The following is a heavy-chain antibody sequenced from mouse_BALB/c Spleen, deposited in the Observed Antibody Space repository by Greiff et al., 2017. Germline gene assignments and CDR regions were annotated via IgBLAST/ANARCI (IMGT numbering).Heavy chain of an antibody. V-gene: IGHV14-3*02. J-gene: IGHJ3*01. CDR2: IDPANGNT. Sequence: VQLQQSGAELVKPGASVKLSCTASGFNIKDTYMHWVKQRPEQGLEWIGRIDPANGNTKYDPKFQGKATITADTSSNTAYLQLSSLTSEDTAVYYCACSSGFAYWGQGTLVTVSA. CDR3: ACSSGFAY. D-gene: IGHD1-1*01. CDR1: GFNIKDTY.